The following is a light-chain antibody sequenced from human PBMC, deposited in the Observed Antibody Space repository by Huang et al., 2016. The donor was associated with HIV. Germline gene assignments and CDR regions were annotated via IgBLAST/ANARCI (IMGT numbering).Light chain of an antibody. CDR3: QQHDNWPWT. Sequence: EIVLTQSPATLSVSPGERATLSCRASQSVSINLAWYQQRLGQAPRLLIYGPSTRASGVPARFSGSGSGTDFTLTINSLQSEEFGVYYCQQHDNWPWTFGQGTKVENK. CDR2: GPS. V-gene: IGKV3-15*01. J-gene: IGKJ1*01. CDR1: QSVSIN.